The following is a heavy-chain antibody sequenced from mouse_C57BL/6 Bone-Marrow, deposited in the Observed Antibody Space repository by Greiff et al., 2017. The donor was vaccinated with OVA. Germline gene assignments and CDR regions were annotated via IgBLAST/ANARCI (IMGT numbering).Heavy chain of an antibody. CDR2: ISIGSGTI. CDR1: GFTLSDYG. D-gene: IGHD1-1*01. CDR3: ATYYYGSRD. Sequence: EVMLVESGGGLVKPGGSLKLSCAASGFTLSDYGMHWVRLPPEKGLERVAYISIGSGTIYYADTVKGRFTISSANAKNTLFLQMTSLRSEATAMYYCATYYYGSRDWGQGTLVTVSA. J-gene: IGHJ3*01. V-gene: IGHV5-17*01.